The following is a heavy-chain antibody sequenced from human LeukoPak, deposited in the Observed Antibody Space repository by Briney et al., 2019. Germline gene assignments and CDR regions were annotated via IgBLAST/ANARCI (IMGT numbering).Heavy chain of an antibody. CDR1: GFTVSSNY. J-gene: IGHJ4*02. Sequence: GGSLRLSCAASGFTVSSNYMSWVRQAPGKGLVWVSRISPTGSTTSYADSVKGRFTVSRDNAKNTLYLQVNNLRAEDTAVYYCARGANSNWSGLDFWGQGTLLTVSS. CDR3: ARGANSNWSGLDF. CDR2: ISPTGSTT. D-gene: IGHD6-6*01. V-gene: IGHV3-74*01.